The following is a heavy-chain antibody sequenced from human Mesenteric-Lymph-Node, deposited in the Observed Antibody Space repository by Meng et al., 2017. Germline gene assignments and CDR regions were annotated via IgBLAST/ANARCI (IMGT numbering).Heavy chain of an antibody. J-gene: IGHJ4*02. Sequence: GESLKISCAASGFTFSDYYMSWIRQAPGKGLEWVSYISSSGGTIYYADSVKGRFTISRDNAKNSLYLQMNSLRAEDTAVYYCARDPHYYDSSGYYLPPYFDYWGQGTLVTVSS. D-gene: IGHD3-22*01. CDR1: GFTFSDYY. CDR2: ISSSGGTI. V-gene: IGHV3-11*01. CDR3: ARDPHYYDSSGYYLPPYFDY.